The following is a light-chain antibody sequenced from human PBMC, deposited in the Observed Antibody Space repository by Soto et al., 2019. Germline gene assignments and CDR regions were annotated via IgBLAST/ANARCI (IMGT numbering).Light chain of an antibody. CDR3: AVWDDRLNGYV. J-gene: IGLJ1*01. V-gene: IGLV1-44*01. CDR1: SSNIGSNT. CDR2: SND. Sequence: QSVLTQPPSSSGTPGQRVTIPCSGSSSNIGSNTVNCYQHLPGAAPKLLIQSNDQRPSGVPDRFSGSQSGTSASLAISGLQSEDEADYYCAVWDDRLNGYVFGTGTKVTVL.